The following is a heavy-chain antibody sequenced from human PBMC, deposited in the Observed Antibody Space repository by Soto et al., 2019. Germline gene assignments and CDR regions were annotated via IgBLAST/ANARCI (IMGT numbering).Heavy chain of an antibody. Sequence: TLSLTCPVSGVSISSGDYYWSWIRQPPGKGLEWIGYIYYSGSTYYNPSLKSRVTISVDTSKNQFSLKLSSVTAADTAVYYCDRGIHDYGDSGWFDPWGQGTLVTVSS. CDR1: GVSISSGDYY. D-gene: IGHD4-17*01. J-gene: IGHJ5*02. CDR3: DRGIHDYGDSGWFDP. V-gene: IGHV4-30-4*01. CDR2: IYYSGST.